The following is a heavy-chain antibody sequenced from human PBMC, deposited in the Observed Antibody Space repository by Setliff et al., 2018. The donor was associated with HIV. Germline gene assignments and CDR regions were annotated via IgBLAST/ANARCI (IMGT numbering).Heavy chain of an antibody. J-gene: IGHJ3*02. Sequence: ASVKVSCKASGYTFTIYSINWVRQAPGQGLEWMGSISGYNGNTNYAQKFQGGVTMTTDTSTRTAYMELRSLRSDDTAVYYCARGSSSIAAAYPDALDIWGQGTMVTVSS. CDR2: ISGYNGNT. D-gene: IGHD6-25*01. CDR3: ARGSSSIAAAYPDALDI. V-gene: IGHV1-18*01. CDR1: GYTFTIYS.